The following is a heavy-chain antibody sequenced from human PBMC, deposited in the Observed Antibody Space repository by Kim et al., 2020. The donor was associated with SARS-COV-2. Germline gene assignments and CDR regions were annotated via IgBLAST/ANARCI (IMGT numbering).Heavy chain of an antibody. CDR3: ARFEEAAARRNKYYYYGMDV. V-gene: IGHV4-34*01. Sequence: SETLSLTCAVYGGSFSGYYWSWIRQPPGKGLEWIGEINHSGSTNYNPSLKSRVTISVDTSKNQFSLKLSSVTAADTAVYYCARFEEAAARRNKYYYYGMDVWGQGTTVTVSS. CDR1: GGSFSGYY. CDR2: INHSGST. J-gene: IGHJ6*02. D-gene: IGHD6-13*01.